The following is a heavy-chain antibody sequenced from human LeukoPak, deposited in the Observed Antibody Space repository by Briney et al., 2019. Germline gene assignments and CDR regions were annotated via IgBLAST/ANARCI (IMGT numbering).Heavy chain of an antibody. D-gene: IGHD6-19*01. Sequence: SGPTLVNPTQTLTLTCTFSGFSLTTSAMCVSWIRQPPGKALEWLARIDWDDDKYYNTSLKTGLTISKDTSKNQVVLTMTNMDPVDTATYYCARMYSSGWYYFDYWGQGTLVTVSS. V-gene: IGHV2-70*11. J-gene: IGHJ4*02. CDR3: ARMYSSGWYYFDY. CDR2: IDWDDDK. CDR1: GFSLTTSAMC.